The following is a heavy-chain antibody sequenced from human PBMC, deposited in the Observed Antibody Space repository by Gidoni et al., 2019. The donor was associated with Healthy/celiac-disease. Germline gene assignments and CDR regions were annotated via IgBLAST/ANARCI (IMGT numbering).Heavy chain of an antibody. CDR1: GYSFPISG. V-gene: IGHV1-18*01. CDR3: ARGTKLLGDYYDSSGPIDAFDI. CDR2: ISAYNGNT. J-gene: IGHJ3*02. D-gene: IGHD3-22*01. Sequence: QVQLVPSGAEVKKPGASVQFSCKPSGYSFPISGISWVRQAPGQVLEWMGWISAYNGNTNYAQKLQGRVTMTTDTSTSTAYMELRSLRSDDTAVYYCARGTKLLGDYYDSSGPIDAFDIWGQGTMVTVSS.